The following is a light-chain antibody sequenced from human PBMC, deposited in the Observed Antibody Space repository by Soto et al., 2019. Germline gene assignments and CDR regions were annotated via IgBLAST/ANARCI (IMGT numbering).Light chain of an antibody. CDR3: QQHGSSPGFT. CDR1: QSVSSSY. CDR2: GAS. Sequence: EIVLTQSPGTLSLSPGERATLSCRASQSVSSSYLAWYQQKPGQAPRLLIYGASSRATGIPDRFSGSGSGTDFTLTISRLEPEDFAVYYCQQHGSSPGFTFGPGTKVDIK. V-gene: IGKV3-20*01. J-gene: IGKJ3*01.